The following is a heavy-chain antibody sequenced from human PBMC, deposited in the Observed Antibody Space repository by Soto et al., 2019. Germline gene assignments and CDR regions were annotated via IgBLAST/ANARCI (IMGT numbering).Heavy chain of an antibody. D-gene: IGHD3-9*01. Sequence: QLQLQESGPGLVKPSETLSLTCTVSGGSISSSSYYWGWIRQPPGKGLEWIGSIYYSGSTYYNPSLKSRVTISVDTSKNQFSLTLSSVTAADTAVYYCARGVRDDKTFDYWGQGTLVTVSS. J-gene: IGHJ4*02. CDR1: GGSISSSSYY. V-gene: IGHV4-39*01. CDR2: IYYSGST. CDR3: ARGVRDDKTFDY.